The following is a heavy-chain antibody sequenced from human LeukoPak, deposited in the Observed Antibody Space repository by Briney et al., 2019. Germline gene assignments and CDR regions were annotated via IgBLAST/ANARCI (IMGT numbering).Heavy chain of an antibody. V-gene: IGHV3-21*01. J-gene: IGHJ3*02. CDR3: AREIRDSSSWYAFDI. CDR1: GFTFSSYS. CDR2: ISSSSSYI. Sequence: PGGSLRLSCAASGFTFSSYSMNWVRQAPGKGLEWVSSISSSSSYIYYADSVKGRFTISRDNAKNSLYLQMNSLRAEDTAVYYCAREIRDSSSWYAFDIWGQGTMVTVSS. D-gene: IGHD6-13*01.